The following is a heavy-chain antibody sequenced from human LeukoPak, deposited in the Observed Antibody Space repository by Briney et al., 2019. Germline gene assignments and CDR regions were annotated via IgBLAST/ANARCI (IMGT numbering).Heavy chain of an antibody. D-gene: IGHD6-19*01. Sequence: PSETLSLTCTVSGGSISSGSYYWSWIRQPAGKGLEWIGRINTSGSTDYNPSLKSRVTISVDTSRNQFSMNLNSVTAADTAVYYCAKGAGPPWFDLWGQGTLATVSS. V-gene: IGHV4-61*02. CDR3: AKGAGPPWFDL. CDR2: INTSGST. J-gene: IGHJ5*02. CDR1: GGSISSGSYY.